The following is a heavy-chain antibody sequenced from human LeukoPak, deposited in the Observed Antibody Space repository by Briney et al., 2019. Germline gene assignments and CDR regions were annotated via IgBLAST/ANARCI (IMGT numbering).Heavy chain of an antibody. Sequence: GESLKISCKGSGYRFTSYWIGWVRQMPGKGLEWMGIIYPGDSDTRYSPSFQGQVTISADKSISTAYMELSRLRSDDTAVYYCARVGVRRYYYDSSGYYYMDVWGKGTTVTVSS. CDR1: GYRFTSYW. CDR2: IYPGDSDT. D-gene: IGHD3-22*01. V-gene: IGHV5-51*01. J-gene: IGHJ6*03. CDR3: ARVGVRRYYYDSSGYYYMDV.